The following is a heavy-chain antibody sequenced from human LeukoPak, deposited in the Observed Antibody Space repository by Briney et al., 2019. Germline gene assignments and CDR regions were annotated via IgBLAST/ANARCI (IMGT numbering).Heavy chain of an antibody. D-gene: IGHD2-2*01. V-gene: IGHV3-7*01. CDR3: ATRLCSIAACRASSYKCMDV. Sequence: GGSLRPSCAASGFTFTSYWMTWVRQAPGKGLEWVANINGDGGGRYYVDSVKGRFTISRDDAKNSVHLQMNSLRAEDTAVYYCATRLCSIAACRASSYKCMDVWGKGTTVTVSS. J-gene: IGHJ6*04. CDR2: INGDGGGR. CDR1: GFTFTSYW.